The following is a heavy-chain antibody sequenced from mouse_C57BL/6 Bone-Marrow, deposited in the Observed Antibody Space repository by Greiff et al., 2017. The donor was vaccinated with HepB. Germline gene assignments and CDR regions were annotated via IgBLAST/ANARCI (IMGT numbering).Heavy chain of an antibody. D-gene: IGHD1-1*01. CDR1: GFNIKNTY. J-gene: IGHJ3*01. V-gene: IGHV14-3*01. CDR3: ARDYYGSRRFAY. Sequence: EVKLVESVAELVRPGASVKLSCTASGFNIKNTYMHWVKQRPEQGLEWIGRIDPANGNTKYAPKFQGKATITADTSSNTAYLQLSSLTSEDTAIYYCARDYYGSRRFAYWGQGTLVTVSA. CDR2: IDPANGNT.